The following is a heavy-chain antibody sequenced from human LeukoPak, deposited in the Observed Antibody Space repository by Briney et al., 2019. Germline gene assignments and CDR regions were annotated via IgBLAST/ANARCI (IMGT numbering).Heavy chain of an antibody. CDR2: IYYSGST. D-gene: IGHD3-22*01. CDR1: GGSFSGYY. V-gene: IGHV4-59*01. J-gene: IGHJ1*01. Sequence: PSETLSPTCAVYGGSFSGYYWSWIRQPPGKGLEWIGYIYYSGSTNYNPSLKSRVTISVDTSKNQFSLKLSSVTAADTAVYYCARGRDSSGYYYEEYFQHWGQGTLVTVSS. CDR3: ARGRDSSGYYYEEYFQH.